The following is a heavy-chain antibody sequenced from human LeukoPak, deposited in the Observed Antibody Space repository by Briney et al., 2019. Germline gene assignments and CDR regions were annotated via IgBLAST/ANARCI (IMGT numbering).Heavy chain of an antibody. D-gene: IGHD4-17*01. CDR2: IIPIFGTA. Sequence: SVKVSCKASGGTFSSYAISWVRQAPGQGLEWMGGIIPIFGTANYAQKFQGRVTITADESTSTAYMELSSLRSEDTAVYYYATEGDYGDFDYWGQGTLVTVSS. V-gene: IGHV1-69*01. CDR3: ATEGDYGDFDY. CDR1: GGTFSSYA. J-gene: IGHJ4*02.